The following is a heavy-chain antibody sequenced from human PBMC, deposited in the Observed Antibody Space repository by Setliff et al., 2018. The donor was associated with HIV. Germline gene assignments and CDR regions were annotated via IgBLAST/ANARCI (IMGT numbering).Heavy chain of an antibody. J-gene: IGHJ4*02. CDR2: MNPNSGNT. Sequence: SVKVSCKASGYTFTNYDINWVRQATGQGLEWMGRMNPNSGNTEYAQQFQGRVTMTRNTSISTAYMELSSLRSEDTAIYYCARGHSGNDYWGQGTLVTVTS. D-gene: IGHD1-1*01. V-gene: IGHV1-8*02. CDR3: ARGHSGNDY. CDR1: GYTFTNYD.